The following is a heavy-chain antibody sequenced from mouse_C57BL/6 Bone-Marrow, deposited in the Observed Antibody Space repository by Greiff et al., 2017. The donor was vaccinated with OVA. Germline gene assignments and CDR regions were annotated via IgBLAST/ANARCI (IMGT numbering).Heavy chain of an antibody. V-gene: IGHV14-4*01. CDR1: GFNIKDDY. J-gene: IGHJ1*03. Sequence: EVKLVESGAELVRPGASVKLSCTASGFNIKDDYMHWVKQRPEQGLEWIGWIDPENGDTEYASKFQGKATITADTSSNTAYLQLSSLTSEDTAVYYCARPDGYWYFDVWGTGTTVTVS. CDR2: IDPENGDT. D-gene: IGHD2-3*01. CDR3: ARPDGYWYFDV.